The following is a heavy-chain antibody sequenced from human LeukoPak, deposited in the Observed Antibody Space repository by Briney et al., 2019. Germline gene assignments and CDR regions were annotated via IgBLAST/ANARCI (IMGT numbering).Heavy chain of an antibody. V-gene: IGHV1-46*01. CDR3: ARAGVRYSSGWYYFDY. CDR1: GYTFTNYY. CDR2: INPSGGST. J-gene: IGHJ4*02. Sequence: ASVKVSCKASGYTFTNYYMNYVRQTPGQGPEWMGLINPSGGSTTYAQTFQGRVTMTRDTSTTTVYMELSSLRSEDTAVYYCARAGVRYSSGWYYFDYWGQGTLVTVSS. D-gene: IGHD6-19*01.